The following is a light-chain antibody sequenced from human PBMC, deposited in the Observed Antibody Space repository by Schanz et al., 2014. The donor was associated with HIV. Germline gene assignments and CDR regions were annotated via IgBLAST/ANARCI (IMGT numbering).Light chain of an antibody. V-gene: IGLV2-8*01. J-gene: IGLJ3*02. CDR1: SSDVGDYNY. CDR3: QSYDSSFWV. Sequence: QSALTQPPSASGSPGQSVTISCTGTSSDVGDYNYVSWYQQHPGKAPKLMIYEVTKRPSGVPDRFSGSKSGTSASLAITGLQAEDEGDYYCQSYDSSFWVFGGGTKLTVL. CDR2: EVT.